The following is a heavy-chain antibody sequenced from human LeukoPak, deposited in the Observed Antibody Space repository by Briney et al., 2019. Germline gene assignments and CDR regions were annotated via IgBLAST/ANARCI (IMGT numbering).Heavy chain of an antibody. Sequence: PGGSLRLSCATSGFTFSNYAVSWVRQAPGKGLEWVSVISGVGGSIYYADSVKGRFTISRDNSKNTLHLQMNGLRVEDTGVYYCAKDKGWLRFFDYWGQGTLVTVSS. J-gene: IGHJ4*02. D-gene: IGHD5-12*01. V-gene: IGHV3-23*01. CDR2: ISGVGGSI. CDR1: GFTFSNYA. CDR3: AKDKGWLRFFDY.